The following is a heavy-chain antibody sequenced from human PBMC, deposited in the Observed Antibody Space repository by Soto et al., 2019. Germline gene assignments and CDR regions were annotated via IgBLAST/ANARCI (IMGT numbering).Heavy chain of an antibody. Sequence: EVQLAESGGGLAQPGGSLRLSCAASGFTLSGYAMDWVRQAPGKGLEYVSGISSNGVGTYYANSVQGRFTISRDNSKNPVYLQMGSLRHEDMAVYYCARRARPDFYYMDVWGKGTTGTVSS. CDR3: ARRARPDFYYMDV. J-gene: IGHJ6*03. CDR1: GFTLSGYA. D-gene: IGHD6-6*01. CDR2: ISSNGVGT. V-gene: IGHV3-64*01.